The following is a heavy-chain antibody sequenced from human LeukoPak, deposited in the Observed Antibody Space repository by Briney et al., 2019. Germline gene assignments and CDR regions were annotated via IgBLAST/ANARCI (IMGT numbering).Heavy chain of an antibody. D-gene: IGHD2-2*02. J-gene: IGHJ3*02. CDR3: ARDTPGPRYCSSTSCHKGDAFDI. V-gene: IGHV4-30-2*01. CDR2: IYHSGST. Sequence: TPSQTLSLTCAVSGGSISSGGYSWSWIRQPPGKGLEWIGYIYHSGSTYYNPSLKSRVTISVDRSKNQFSLKLSSVTAADTAVYYCARDTPGPRYCSSTSCHKGDAFDIWGQGTMVTVSS. CDR1: GGSISSGGYS.